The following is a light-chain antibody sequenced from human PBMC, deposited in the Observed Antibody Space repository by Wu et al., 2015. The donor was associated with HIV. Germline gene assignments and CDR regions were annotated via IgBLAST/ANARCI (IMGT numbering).Light chain of an antibody. CDR1: QSVSSSY. Sequence: EIVLTQSPGTLSLSPGERATLSCRTSQSVSSSYLAWFQQKPGQAPRLLIYGASSRATATPDRFSGSGSGTDFTLTISRLEPEDFAVYYCQQYGSSPYSFGQGTKLEIK. J-gene: IGKJ2*03. CDR3: QQYGSSPYS. V-gene: IGKV3-20*01. CDR2: GAS.